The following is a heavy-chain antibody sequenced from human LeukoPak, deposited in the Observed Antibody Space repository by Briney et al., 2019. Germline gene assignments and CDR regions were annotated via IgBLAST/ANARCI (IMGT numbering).Heavy chain of an antibody. CDR1: GYTFSSYG. V-gene: IGHV1-18*01. J-gene: IGHJ4*02. D-gene: IGHD6-6*01. Sequence: ASVKVSCKASGYTFSSYGISWVRQAPGQGLEWMGWISASNGHTNYTQKLQGRVTMTTDTSTSTAYMELRRLRSDDTAVYYCARVGPLQDSSSSLWGQRTLVTVSS. CDR3: ARVGPLQDSSSSL. CDR2: ISASNGHT.